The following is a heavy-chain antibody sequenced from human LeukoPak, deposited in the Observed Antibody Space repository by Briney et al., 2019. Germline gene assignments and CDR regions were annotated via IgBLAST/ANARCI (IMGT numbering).Heavy chain of an antibody. Sequence: SETLSLTCTVSGYSISSGYYWGWIRQPPGKGLEWIGSIYHSGSTYYNPSLKSRVTISVDTSKNQFSLKLSSVTAADTAVYYCARDEELEHPFDYWGQGTLVTVSS. V-gene: IGHV4-38-2*02. CDR1: GYSISSGYY. D-gene: IGHD1-26*01. J-gene: IGHJ4*02. CDR2: IYHSGST. CDR3: ARDEELEHPFDY.